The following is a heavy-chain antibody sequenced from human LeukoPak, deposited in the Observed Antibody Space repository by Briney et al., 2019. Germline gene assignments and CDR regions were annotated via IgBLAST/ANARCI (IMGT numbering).Heavy chain of an antibody. CDR3: ANDLGWIQLNLG. D-gene: IGHD5-18*01. J-gene: IGHJ4*02. Sequence: GGSLRLSCAASGFSLSSYGMTWVRQAPGKGLEWVSTLSDSGGGTYYADSVKGRFTISRDNSRNTLYLQMHSLRVEDTAVYYCANDLGWIQLNLGRGQGTLVTVSS. V-gene: IGHV3-23*01. CDR1: GFSLSSYG. CDR2: LSDSGGGT.